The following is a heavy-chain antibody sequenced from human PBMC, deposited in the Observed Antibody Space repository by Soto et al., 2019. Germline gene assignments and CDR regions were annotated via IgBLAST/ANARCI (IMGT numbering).Heavy chain of an antibody. J-gene: IGHJ6*02. D-gene: IGHD4-17*01. CDR1: GFTFSSYS. V-gene: IGHV3-21*01. CDR3: ARGRLTPTVTSADHYYYYHGLDV. Sequence: GGSLRLSCAASGFTFSSYSMNWVRQAPGKGLEWVSSISSGGSFIFYADSVKGRFTISRDNAKNSLYLQMNSLSAEDTAVYYCARGRLTPTVTSADHYYYYHGLDVWGQGTTVTVSS. CDR2: ISSGGSFI.